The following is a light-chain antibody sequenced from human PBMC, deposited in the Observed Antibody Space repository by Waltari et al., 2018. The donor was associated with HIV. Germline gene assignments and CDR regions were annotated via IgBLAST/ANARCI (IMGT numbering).Light chain of an antibody. J-gene: IGLJ3*02. Sequence: QSVLNQSPSASGTPGQRVILSCSGSSSNIGSNPVTWYQQFPGTAPKLLIYSYGQRPSGVPERFSGSKSATSASLAISGLRSEDEADYYCATWDDSLNAWVFGGGTKLTVL. CDR1: SSNIGSNP. V-gene: IGLV1-44*01. CDR2: SYG. CDR3: ATWDDSLNAWV.